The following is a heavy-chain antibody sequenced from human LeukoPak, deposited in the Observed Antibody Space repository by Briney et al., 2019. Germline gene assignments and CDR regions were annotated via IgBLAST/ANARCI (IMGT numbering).Heavy chain of an antibody. Sequence: PGGSLRLSCTTSGLSFSNCVMTWVRQSPGKGLEWVSSISPSGGSTFYADSVRGRFTISRDNSKNTVYLQMRSLGAEDTAAYYCAGGYSDDDFFNSWGRGTLVTVSS. CDR1: GLSFSNCV. D-gene: IGHD5-12*01. CDR3: AGGYSDDDFFNS. V-gene: IGHV3-23*01. CDR2: ISPSGGST. J-gene: IGHJ4*02.